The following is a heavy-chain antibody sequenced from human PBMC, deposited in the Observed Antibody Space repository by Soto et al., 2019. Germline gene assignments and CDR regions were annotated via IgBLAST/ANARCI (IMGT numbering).Heavy chain of an antibody. CDR3: ARWGIPLFEY. J-gene: IGHJ4*02. Sequence: ASVKVSCKASGYNFTDYRIHWLRQAPGQRLEWMGWIRPGSGKAQYSEKFVGRLSITRDTSATTAHMELSSLRSDDTAVYYCARWGIPLFEYWGQGSLVTVSS. V-gene: IGHV1-3*01. D-gene: IGHD7-27*01. CDR2: IRPGSGKA. CDR1: GYNFTDYR.